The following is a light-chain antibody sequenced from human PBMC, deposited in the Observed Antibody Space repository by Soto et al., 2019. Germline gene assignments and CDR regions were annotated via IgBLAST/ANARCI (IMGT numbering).Light chain of an antibody. J-gene: IGLJ2*01. Sequence: QSALTQPASVSGSPGQSITISCTGTSSDVGSYNLVSWYQQHPGKAPKLMIYEVSKPPSGVSNRFSGSKSGNTASLTISGLQAEDEADYYCCSYAGSSTVVFGGGTKLTVL. CDR1: SSDVGSYNL. V-gene: IGLV2-23*02. CDR3: CSYAGSSTVV. CDR2: EVS.